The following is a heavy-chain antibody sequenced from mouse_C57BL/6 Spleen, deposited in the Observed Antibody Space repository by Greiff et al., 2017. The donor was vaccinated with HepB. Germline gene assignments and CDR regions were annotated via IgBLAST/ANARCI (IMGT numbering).Heavy chain of an antibody. CDR2: IYPEDGDT. J-gene: IGHJ3*01. D-gene: IGHD1-1*01. CDR1: GYAFSSSW. Sequence: QVQLQQSGPELVKPGASVKISCKASGYAFSSSWMNWVKQRPGKGLEWIGRIYPEDGDTNYNGKFKGKATLTADKSSSTAYMQLSSLTSDDSAVYFCARDGYYGSSYRFAYWGQGTLVTVSA. V-gene: IGHV1-82*01. CDR3: ARDGYYGSSYRFAY.